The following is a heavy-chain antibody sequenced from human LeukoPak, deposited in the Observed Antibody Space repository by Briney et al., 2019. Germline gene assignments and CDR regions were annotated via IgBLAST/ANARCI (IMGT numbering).Heavy chain of an antibody. CDR3: ANGFYDSSGYYYVDPLCY. V-gene: IGHV3-23*01. J-gene: IGHJ4*02. CDR2: IRGSGGTT. D-gene: IGHD3-22*01. Sequence: GGSLRLSCAASGFTFSSYAMSWVRQAPGKGLEWVSAIRGSGGTTYYADSVKGRFTISRDNSKNTLYLQMNSLRAEDTAVYYCANGFYDSSGYYYVDPLCYWGQGTLVTVSS. CDR1: GFTFSSYA.